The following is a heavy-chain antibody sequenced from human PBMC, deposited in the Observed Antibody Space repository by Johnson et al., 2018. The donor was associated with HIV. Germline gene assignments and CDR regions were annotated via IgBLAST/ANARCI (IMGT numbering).Heavy chain of an antibody. CDR2: ISYDGSNK. J-gene: IGHJ3*02. D-gene: IGHD2/OR15-2a*01. Sequence: VQLMESGGGVVQPGRSLRLSCAASGFTFSSYAMHWVRQAPGKGLEWVAVISYDGSNKYYADSVKGRFTISRDNSKNTLYLQMNSLRAEDTAVYYCARETRLLNAFDIWGQGTMVTVSS. CDR3: ARETRLLNAFDI. V-gene: IGHV3-30-3*01. CDR1: GFTFSSYA.